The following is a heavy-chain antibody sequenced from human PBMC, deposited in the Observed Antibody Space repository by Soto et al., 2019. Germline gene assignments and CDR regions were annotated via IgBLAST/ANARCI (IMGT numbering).Heavy chain of an antibody. CDR1: GGAISINGYS. CDR2: VYHTGST. V-gene: IGHV4-30-2*01. J-gene: IGHJ4*02. D-gene: IGHD3-3*01. Sequence: SETLSLTCAVSGGAISINGYSWSWIRQPPGKGLEWLGYVYHTGSTYYNSALRSRVTISVDTSKNHFSLKLSSVTAADTAVYYCARQYSDFYYFDYWGQGTLVTVSS. CDR3: ARQYSDFYYFDY.